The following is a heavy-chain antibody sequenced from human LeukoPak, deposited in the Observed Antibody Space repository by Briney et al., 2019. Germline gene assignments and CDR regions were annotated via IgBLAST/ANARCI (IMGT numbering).Heavy chain of an antibody. D-gene: IGHD5-12*01. CDR1: GFTFSSYW. CDR2: INSDGSIT. Sequence: GGSLRLSCAASGFTFSSYWMHWVRQAPGKGLMWVSRINSDGSITSYADSVKGRFTISRDNAKDTLYVQLNSLRAEDTAVYYCARVRATFSPHFDNWGQGTLVTVSS. V-gene: IGHV3-74*01. J-gene: IGHJ4*02. CDR3: ARVRATFSPHFDN.